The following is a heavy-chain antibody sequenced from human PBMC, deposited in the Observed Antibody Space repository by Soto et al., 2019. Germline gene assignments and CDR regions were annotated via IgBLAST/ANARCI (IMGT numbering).Heavy chain of an antibody. CDR2: ISSTGSII. CDR3: ARVRGALAEFDD. Sequence: EVQLVESGGGLIQPGGSLRLSCAASGFIFSSYSMNWVRQAPGKGLEWVSYISSTGSIIYYADSVKGRFTISRDNAKNALYLQMNSLRDEDTAVYYCARVRGALAEFDDWGKGTLVTVSS. CDR1: GFIFSSYS. J-gene: IGHJ4*02. V-gene: IGHV3-48*02.